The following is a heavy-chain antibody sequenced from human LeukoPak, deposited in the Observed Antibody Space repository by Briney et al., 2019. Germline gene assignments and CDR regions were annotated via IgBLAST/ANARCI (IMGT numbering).Heavy chain of an antibody. CDR3: AKDARRGSYSDY. V-gene: IGHV3-30*18. CDR1: GFTFSSYG. J-gene: IGHJ4*03. D-gene: IGHD1-26*01. Sequence: GGSLRLSCAASGFTFSSYGMHWVRQAPGKGLEWVAVISYDGSNKYYADSVKGRFTISRDNSKNTLYLQMNSLRAEDTAVYYCAKDARRGSYSDYWGQGTMVTVSS. CDR2: ISYDGSNK.